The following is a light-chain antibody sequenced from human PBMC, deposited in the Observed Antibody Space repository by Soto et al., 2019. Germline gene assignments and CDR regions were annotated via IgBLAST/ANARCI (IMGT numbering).Light chain of an antibody. V-gene: IGKV4-1*01. J-gene: IGKJ5*01. CDR2: AAS. CDR1: QRFLYSHNNKNC. Sequence: TVMTQSPDSLAMSLGERATINCEYRQRFLYSHNNKNCLAWYQQKPGKAPKXLIYAASTLQSGVPSRCSGRGAGTGCTLPITSLQAEDAATYHCQQSYITPLTFGQGTRLEIK. CDR3: QQSYITPLT.